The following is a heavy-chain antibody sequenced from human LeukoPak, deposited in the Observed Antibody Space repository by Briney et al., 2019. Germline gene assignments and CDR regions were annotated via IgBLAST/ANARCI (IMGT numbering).Heavy chain of an antibody. J-gene: IGHJ4*02. CDR2: IRYDGSNK. V-gene: IGHV3-30*02. Sequence: GGSLRLSCAASGFTFSSYWMSWVRQAPGKGLEWVAFIRYDGSNKYYADSVKGRFAISRDNSKNTLYLQMNSLRAEDTAVYYCAKDSDYGYVIDYWGQGTLVTVPS. CDR3: AKDSDYGYVIDY. D-gene: IGHD5-18*01. CDR1: GFTFSSYW.